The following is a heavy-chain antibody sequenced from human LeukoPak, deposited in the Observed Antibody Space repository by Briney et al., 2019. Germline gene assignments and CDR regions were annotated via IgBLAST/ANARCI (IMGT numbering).Heavy chain of an antibody. CDR2: IPGSSGYI. Sequence: PGGSLRLSCAASGFTFSSFSMNWVRQAPGQGLEWVSTIPGSSGYINYADSVKGRFTISRDNVKNSLYLQMNSLRAEDTAVYYCARDLGPYSNYYVPRGRGGNWGQGPLVLVSS. D-gene: IGHD4-11*01. CDR1: GFTFSSFS. J-gene: IGHJ4*02. CDR3: ARDLGPYSNYYVPRGRGGN. V-gene: IGHV3-21*06.